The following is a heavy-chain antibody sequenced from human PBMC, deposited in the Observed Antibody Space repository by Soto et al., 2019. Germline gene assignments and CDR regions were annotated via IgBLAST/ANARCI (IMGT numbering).Heavy chain of an antibody. Sequence: QGQLVQSGAEVKKPGSSVKVSCTSSECTFSADTINWVRRAPGQRLAWMARILPKHGTATYAQKFQGRAATTADRSTNIAYLALSSLRSYDTAVYYCARHVPLPSSTCYHRDVLGNCTTVTVSS. CDR2: ILPKHGTA. CDR3: ARHVPLPSSTCYHRDV. D-gene: IGHD2-2*01. V-gene: IGHV1-69*08. CDR1: ECTFSADT. J-gene: IGHJ6*03.